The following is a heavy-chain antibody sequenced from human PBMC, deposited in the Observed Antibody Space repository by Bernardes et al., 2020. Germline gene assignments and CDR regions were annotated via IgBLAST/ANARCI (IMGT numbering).Heavy chain of an antibody. CDR3: AREGGYCSGGSCYSDYYYGMDV. CDR2: INWNGGST. V-gene: IGHV3-20*01. D-gene: IGHD2-15*01. J-gene: IGHJ6*04. CDR1: GFTFDDYG. Sequence: GSSLKVFCAASGFTFDDYGMSWVRQAPGKGLEWVSGINWNGGSTGYADSVKGRFTISRDNAKNSLYLQMNSLRAEDTALYHCAREGGYCSGGSCYSDYYYGMDVWGKGTTVTVSS.